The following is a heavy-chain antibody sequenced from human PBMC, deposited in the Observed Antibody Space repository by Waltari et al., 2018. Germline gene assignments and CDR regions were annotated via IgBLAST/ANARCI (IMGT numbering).Heavy chain of an antibody. D-gene: IGHD6-13*01. J-gene: IGHJ4*02. Sequence: QVQLVQSGAAVKQPGSSVKVSCKASGGTFSSYAISWVRQAPGQGLEWMGIINPSGGSTSYAQKFQGRVTMTRDTSTSTVYMELSSLRSEDTAVYYCARAHIAASFDYWGQGTLVTVSS. CDR1: GGTFSSYA. V-gene: IGHV1-46*01. CDR3: ARAHIAASFDY. CDR2: INPSGGST.